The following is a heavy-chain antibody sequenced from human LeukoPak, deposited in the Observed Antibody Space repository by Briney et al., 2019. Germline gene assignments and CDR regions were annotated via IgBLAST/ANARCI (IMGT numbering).Heavy chain of an antibody. CDR3: ARDSGYCSSTTCRLEY. Sequence: GGSLRLSCAASGFTFSNYAMSWVRQAPGKGLEWVSAISASGISTYYADSVKGRFTISRDNSKNTLYLQMNSLRADDTAVYYCARDSGYCSSTTCRLEYWGQGTLVTVSS. D-gene: IGHD2-2*01. CDR1: GFTFSNYA. CDR2: ISASGIST. J-gene: IGHJ4*02. V-gene: IGHV3-23*01.